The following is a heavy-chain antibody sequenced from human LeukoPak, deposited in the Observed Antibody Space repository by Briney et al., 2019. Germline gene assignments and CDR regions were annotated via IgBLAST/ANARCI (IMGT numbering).Heavy chain of an antibody. D-gene: IGHD2-15*01. CDR2: IYTSRST. V-gene: IGHV4-61*02. CDR3: ARAALGGGSCYFDY. J-gene: IGHJ4*02. CDR1: GGSISSGSYY. Sequence: PSQTLSLTCTVSGGSISSGSYYWSWIRQPAGKGLEWIGRIYTSRSTNYNPSLKSRVTISVDTSKNQFSLKLSSVTAADTAVHYCARAALGGGSCYFDYWGQGTLVTVSS.